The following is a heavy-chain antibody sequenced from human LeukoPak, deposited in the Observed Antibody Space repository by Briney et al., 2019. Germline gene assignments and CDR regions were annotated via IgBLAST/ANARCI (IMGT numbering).Heavy chain of an antibody. J-gene: IGHJ6*03. CDR1: GFTFRSYW. CDR3: ARVEGTTGYYNYYYMDV. CDR2: IKQDGSEK. Sequence: PGGSLRLSCAASGFTFRSYWMTWVRQAPGKGLEWVADIKQDGSEKYYVDSVKGRLTISRDNAKNSLYLQMNSLRAEDTAVYYCARVEGTTGYYNYYYMDVWGKGTTVTVSS. D-gene: IGHD1-14*01. V-gene: IGHV3-7*01.